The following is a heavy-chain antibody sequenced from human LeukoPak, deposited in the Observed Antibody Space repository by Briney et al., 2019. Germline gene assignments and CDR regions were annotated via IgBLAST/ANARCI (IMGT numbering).Heavy chain of an antibody. D-gene: IGHD3-10*01. J-gene: IGHJ4*02. Sequence: PGGSLRLSCAASGLTLSSYEMNWVRQAPGKGLEGVSYISSSGSTIYYADSVKGRFTISRDNAKNSLYLQMNSLRAEDTAVYYCARGLLWFGGGYYFDYWGQGTLVTVSS. CDR3: ARGLLWFGGGYYFDY. CDR2: ISSSGSTI. V-gene: IGHV3-48*03. CDR1: GLTLSSYE.